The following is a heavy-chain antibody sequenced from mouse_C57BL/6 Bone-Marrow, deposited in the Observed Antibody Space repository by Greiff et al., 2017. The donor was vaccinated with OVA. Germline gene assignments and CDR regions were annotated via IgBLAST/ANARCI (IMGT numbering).Heavy chain of an antibody. CDR1: GFTFSNYW. CDR3: TGGSSYFDY. CDR2: IRLKSDNYAT. D-gene: IGHD1-1*01. J-gene: IGHJ2*01. Sequence: EVKVVDSGGGLVQPGGSMKLSCVASGFTFSNYWMNWVRQSPEKGLEWVAQIRLKSDNYATHYAESVKGRFTISRDDSKSSVYLQMNNLRAEDTGIYYCTGGSSYFDYWGQGTTLTVSS. V-gene: IGHV6-3*01.